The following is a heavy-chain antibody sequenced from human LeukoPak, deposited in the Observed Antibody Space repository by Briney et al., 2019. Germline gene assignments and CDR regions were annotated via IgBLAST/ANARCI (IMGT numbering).Heavy chain of an antibody. Sequence: PGGSLRLSCAASGFTVSTNFMNWVRQAPGKGLEWVSVIYSGDNTYYADSVKGRFTISRDNSKNTLYLQMSSLRAEDTAVYFCARETRDGFNFFSHIDFWGQGTLVTVSS. CDR2: IYSGDNT. J-gene: IGHJ4*02. D-gene: IGHD5-24*01. CDR3: ARETRDGFNFFSHIDF. V-gene: IGHV3-66*01. CDR1: GFTVSTNF.